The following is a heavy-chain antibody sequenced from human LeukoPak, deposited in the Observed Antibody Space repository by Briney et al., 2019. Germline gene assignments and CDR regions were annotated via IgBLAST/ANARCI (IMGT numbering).Heavy chain of an antibody. V-gene: IGHV1-2*06. CDR1: GYTFTGYY. CDR3: ARSLITTFKDRLSIDY. CDR2: INPNSGGT. Sequence: ASVKVSCKASGYTFTGYYMHRVRQAPGQGLEWMGRINPNSGGTNYAQKFQGRVIMTRDTSISTAYMELSRLRSDDTAVYYCARSLITTFKDRLSIDYWGQGTLVTVSS. D-gene: IGHD3-22*01. J-gene: IGHJ4*02.